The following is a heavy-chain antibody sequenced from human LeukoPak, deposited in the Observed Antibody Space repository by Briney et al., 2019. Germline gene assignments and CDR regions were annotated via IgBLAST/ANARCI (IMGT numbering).Heavy chain of an antibody. CDR3: ARGAVVVAAPNWFDP. CDR2: IIPTFGIA. J-gene: IGHJ5*02. V-gene: IGHV1-69*04. Sequence: SVKVSCKASGGTFSSYAISWVRQAPGQGLEWMGRIIPTFGIANYAQKFQGRVTITADKSTSTAYMELSSLRSEDTAVYYCARGAVVVAAPNWFDPWGQGTLVTVSS. D-gene: IGHD2-15*01. CDR1: GGTFSSYA.